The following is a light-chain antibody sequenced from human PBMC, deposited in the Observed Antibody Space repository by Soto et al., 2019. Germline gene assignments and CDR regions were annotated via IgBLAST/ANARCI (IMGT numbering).Light chain of an antibody. V-gene: IGKV3D-7*01. CDR3: QQDYNLPIT. CDR1: QSVSSSY. CDR2: GAS. Sequence: EIVMTQSPATLSLSPGERATLSCRASQSVSSSYLSWYQQKPGQAPRLLIYGASTRATGTPARFSGSGSGTDFTLTISSLQPEDFAVYYCQQDYNLPITFGQGTRLEIK. J-gene: IGKJ5*01.